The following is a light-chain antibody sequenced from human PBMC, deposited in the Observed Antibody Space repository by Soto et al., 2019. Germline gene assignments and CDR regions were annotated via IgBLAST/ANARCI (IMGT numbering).Light chain of an antibody. V-gene: IGKV1-39*01. CDR2: AAS. J-gene: IGKJ3*01. CDR3: QHSYSG. CDR1: QTITNF. Sequence: DIQMTQSPSSLSASVGDRVTITCRSSQTITNFLNWYQQKPGKAPKVLIYAASSLQSGVPSRFSGSGSGTDFTLTISSLQPEDFGTYYCQHSYSGVGPGTKVHIK.